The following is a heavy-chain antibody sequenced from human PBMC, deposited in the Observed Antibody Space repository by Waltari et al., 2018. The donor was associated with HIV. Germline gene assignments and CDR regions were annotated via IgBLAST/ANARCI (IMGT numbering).Heavy chain of an antibody. J-gene: IGHJ6*02. D-gene: IGHD1-26*01. CDR3: TTTLIEGYYYYFGMDV. CDR2: IKSKTDGGTT. CDR1: GFTFSNAW. V-gene: IGHV3-15*01. Sequence: EVQLVEPGGGLVKPGGSLRLSCAASGFTFSNAWMSWVRQAPGKGLEWVGRIKSKTDGGTTDYAAPVKGRFTISRDDSKNTLYLQMNSLKTEDTAVYYCTTTLIEGYYYYFGMDVWGQGTTVTVSS.